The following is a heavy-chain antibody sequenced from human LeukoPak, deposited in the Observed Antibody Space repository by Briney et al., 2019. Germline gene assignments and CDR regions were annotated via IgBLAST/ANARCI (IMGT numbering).Heavy chain of an antibody. V-gene: IGHV4-4*07. Sequence: SETLSLTCTVSGGSISGYFWSWIRQPAGKGLEWIGRIYSSGSNNYNPSLKSRVTMSLDTSKNHFSLNLTSVTAADTTVYYCAREPTSGREPTSGRPLDYWGQGTLVTVSS. D-gene: IGHD5-12*01. CDR1: GGSISGYF. CDR3: AREPTSGREPTSGRPLDY. J-gene: IGHJ4*02. CDR2: IYSSGSN.